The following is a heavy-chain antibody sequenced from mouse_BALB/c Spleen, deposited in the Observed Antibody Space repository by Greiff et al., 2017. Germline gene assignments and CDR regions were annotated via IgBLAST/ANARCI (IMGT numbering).Heavy chain of an antibody. CDR2: ILPGSGST. V-gene: IGHV1-9*01. CDR1: GYTFSSYW. Sequence: QVQLQQSGAELMKPGASVKISCKATGYTFSSYWIEWVKQRPGHGLEWIGEILPGSGSTNYNEKFKGKATFTADTSSNTAYMQLSSLTSEDSAVYYCARKRKKGNYGAMDCWGQGTSVTVSS. J-gene: IGHJ4*01. D-gene: IGHD1-2*01. CDR3: ARKRKKGNYGAMDC.